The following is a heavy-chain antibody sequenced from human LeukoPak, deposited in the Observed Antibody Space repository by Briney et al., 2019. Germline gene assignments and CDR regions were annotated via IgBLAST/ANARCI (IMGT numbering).Heavy chain of an antibody. CDR3: ARRAGYDYGQIDH. V-gene: IGHV4-34*01. D-gene: IGHD5-18*01. Sequence: AETLSLTCNVSGGSISIYYWSWIRQPPGKGLEWIGEINDSGSTNYNPSLKSRVTISVDTSNNRVSLKVDSVTAADTAVYYCARRAGYDYGQIDHWGRGTLVTVSS. CDR1: GGSISIYY. CDR2: INDSGST. J-gene: IGHJ4*02.